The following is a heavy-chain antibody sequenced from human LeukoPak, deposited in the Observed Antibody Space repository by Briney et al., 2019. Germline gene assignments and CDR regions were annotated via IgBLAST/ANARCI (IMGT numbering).Heavy chain of an antibody. CDR2: IKKDGSET. CDR3: ARGRYSSTTYYFDY. J-gene: IGHJ4*02. Sequence: GGSLRLSCAASGFTFSSYWMSWVRQAPGKGLEWVASIKKDGSETYYVDSVKGRFTISRDNARNSLYLQMNSLRAEGTAIYYCARGRYSSTTYYFDYWGQGTLVTVSS. D-gene: IGHD6-13*01. V-gene: IGHV3-7*03. CDR1: GFTFSSYW.